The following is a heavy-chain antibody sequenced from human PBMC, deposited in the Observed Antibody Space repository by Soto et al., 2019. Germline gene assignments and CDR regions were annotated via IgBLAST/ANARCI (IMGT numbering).Heavy chain of an antibody. CDR3: AGGDYYHSSGYYFYYYTMDV. J-gene: IGHJ6*02. V-gene: IGHV4-39*01. D-gene: IGHD3-22*01. CDR1: GGSIRSSSYY. Sequence: SETLSVTCTVSGGSIRSSSYYWGWIRQPPGKGLEWIGNVYYGGSTYYNPSLKSRVTISVETSKSQFSLKLSSVTAADTAVYYCAGGDYYHSSGYYFYYYTMDVRGQGATVTVSS. CDR2: VYYGGST.